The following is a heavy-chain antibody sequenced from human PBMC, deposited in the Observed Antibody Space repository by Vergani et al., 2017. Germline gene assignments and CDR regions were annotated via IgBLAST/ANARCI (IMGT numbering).Heavy chain of an antibody. CDR1: GGSFSGYY. Sequence: QVQLQQWGAGLLKPSETLSLTCAVYGGSFSGYYWSWIRQPPGKGLEWIGEINHSGSTKYNPSLKSRVTISVDTSKNQFSLKMSSVTAADTAVYYCARIVRGYCSSTSCYDYWGQGTLVTVSS. V-gene: IGHV4-34*01. D-gene: IGHD2-2*01. J-gene: IGHJ4*02. CDR3: ARIVRGYCSSTSCYDY. CDR2: INHSGST.